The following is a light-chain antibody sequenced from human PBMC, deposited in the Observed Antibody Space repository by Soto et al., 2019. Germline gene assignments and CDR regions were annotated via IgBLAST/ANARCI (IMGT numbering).Light chain of an antibody. CDR2: KAY. Sequence: DIQMTQSPSTLSASVGDRVTITCRASQSVSTWLAWYQQKPGKVPKLLIYKAYSLESGVPSRFSGSGSGTEFTLTISSLQPDDFATYYCQQYNSNPLTFDGGTKVEIK. CDR1: QSVSTW. J-gene: IGKJ4*01. CDR3: QQYNSNPLT. V-gene: IGKV1-5*03.